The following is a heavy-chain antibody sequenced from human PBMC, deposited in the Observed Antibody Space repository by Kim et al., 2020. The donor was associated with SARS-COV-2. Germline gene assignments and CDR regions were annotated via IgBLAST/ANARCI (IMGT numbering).Heavy chain of an antibody. J-gene: IGHJ4*02. D-gene: IGHD3-9*01. V-gene: IGHV3-11*01. Sequence: GGSLRLSCAASGFTFRDYYMSWIRQAPGKGLEWVSCVTGSGSAMYYADSVKGRFSVSRDNAKNSLYLQMNSLGAEDTALYYCARGTGTFFDYSGRGTLVT. CDR1: GFTFRDYY. CDR3: ARGTGTFFDY. CDR2: VTGSGSAM.